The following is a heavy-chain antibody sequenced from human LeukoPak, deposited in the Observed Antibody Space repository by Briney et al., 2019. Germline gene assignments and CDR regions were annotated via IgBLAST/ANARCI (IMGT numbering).Heavy chain of an antibody. CDR2: ISSSSYI. CDR1: GFTFSSYD. Sequence: GGSLRLSCAASGFTFSSYDMNWIRQAPGKGLEWVSYISSSSYIYYADSVKGRFTISRDNAKNSLYLQMNSLRAEDTAVYYCARVDAFDLWGQGTMVTVSS. J-gene: IGHJ3*01. V-gene: IGHV3-21*01. CDR3: ARVDAFDL.